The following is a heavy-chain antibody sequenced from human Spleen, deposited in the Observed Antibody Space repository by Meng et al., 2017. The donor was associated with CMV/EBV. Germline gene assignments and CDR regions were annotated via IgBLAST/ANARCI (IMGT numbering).Heavy chain of an antibody. J-gene: IGHJ6*02. Sequence: GESLKISCAASGFTFSSYSMNWVRQAPGKGLEWVSSISSSSSYIYYADSVKGRFTISRDNAKNTLYLQMNSLRVEDTAVYYCVRDQIIPTYYYYGMDVWGQGTMVTVSS. D-gene: IGHD3-10*01. CDR2: ISSSSSYI. CDR1: GFTFSSYS. CDR3: VRDQIIPTYYYYGMDV. V-gene: IGHV3-21*01.